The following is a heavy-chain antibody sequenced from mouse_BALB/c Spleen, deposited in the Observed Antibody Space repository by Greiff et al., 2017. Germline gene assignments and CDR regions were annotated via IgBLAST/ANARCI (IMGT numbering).Heavy chain of an antibody. CDR3: ASEDYGNDYFDY. V-gene: IGHV14-3*02. Sequence: EVQLQQSGAELVKPGASVKLSCTASGFNIKDTYMHWVKQRPEQGLEWIGRIDPANGNTKYDPKFQGKATITADTSSNTAYLQLSSLTSEDTAVYYCASEDYGNDYFDYWGQGTTLTVSS. J-gene: IGHJ2*01. D-gene: IGHD2-1*01. CDR2: IDPANGNT. CDR1: GFNIKDTY.